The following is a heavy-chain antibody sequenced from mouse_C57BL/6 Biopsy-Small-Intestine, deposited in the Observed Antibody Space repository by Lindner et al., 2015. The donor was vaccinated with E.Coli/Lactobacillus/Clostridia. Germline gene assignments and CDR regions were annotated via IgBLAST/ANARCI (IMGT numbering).Heavy chain of an antibody. D-gene: IGHD3-3*01. CDR1: GYTFTDYN. CDR3: AKGWDWFFDV. CDR2: INPNNGGT. J-gene: IGHJ1*03. V-gene: IGHV1-18*01. Sequence: LQESGPELVKPGASVKIPCKVSGYTFTDYNMDWVKQSHGKSLEWIGDINPNNGGTIYNQNFKGKATLTVDKSSSTAYMELRSLTSEDTAVYYCAKGWDWFFDVWGTGTTVTVSS.